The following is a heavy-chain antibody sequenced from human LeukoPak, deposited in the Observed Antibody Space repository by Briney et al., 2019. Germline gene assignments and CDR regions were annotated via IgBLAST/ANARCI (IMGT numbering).Heavy chain of an antibody. Sequence: PSGTLSLTCAVFGGSISSSNWWSWVRQPPGKGLEWIGEIYHSGNTNYNPSLRSRVTISLDKSKNQFSLKMSSVTAADTAVYYCARTTYDSSGYLSDYWGQGTLVTVSS. V-gene: IGHV4-4*02. CDR2: IYHSGNT. CDR3: ARTTYDSSGYLSDY. CDR1: GGSISSSNW. D-gene: IGHD3-22*01. J-gene: IGHJ4*02.